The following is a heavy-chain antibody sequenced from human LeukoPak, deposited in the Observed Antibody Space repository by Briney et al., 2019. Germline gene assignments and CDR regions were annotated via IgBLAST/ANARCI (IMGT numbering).Heavy chain of an antibody. D-gene: IGHD1-1*01. CDR2: ISFDGSEE. Sequence: GGSLRLSCVASGFTFSSFAMHWVRQAPGKGLEWVAVISFDGSEEYYADFVQGRVTISRDNAKNTVGLQMNSLRVEDTAVFYCARSRQRTAGGRKAEKYFDSWGQGSLVLVS. CDR3: ARSRQRTAGGRKAEKYFDS. V-gene: IGHV3-30*01. J-gene: IGHJ4*02. CDR1: GFTFSSFA.